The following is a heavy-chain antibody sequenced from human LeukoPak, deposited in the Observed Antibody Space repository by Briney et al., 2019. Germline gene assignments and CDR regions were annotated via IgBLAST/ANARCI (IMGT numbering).Heavy chain of an antibody. CDR2: IYYSGST. V-gene: IGHV4-30-4*01. CDR3: ARDIDGQRSGYCSGGSCPEDAFDI. CDR1: GGSISSGDYY. D-gene: IGHD2-15*01. J-gene: IGHJ3*02. Sequence: SQTLSLTCTVSGGSISSGDYYWSWIRQPPGKGLEWIGYIYYSGSTYYNPSLKSRVTISVDTSKNQFSLKLSSVTAADTAVYYCARDIDGQRSGYCSGGSCPEDAFDIWGQGTMVTVSS.